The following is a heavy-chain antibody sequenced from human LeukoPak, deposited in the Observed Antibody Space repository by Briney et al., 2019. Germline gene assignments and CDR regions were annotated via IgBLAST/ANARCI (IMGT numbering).Heavy chain of an antibody. J-gene: IGHJ6*03. CDR1: GGSITTTTYY. D-gene: IGHD6-25*01. CDR2: IYYSGNT. Sequence: PSETLSLTCTVSGGSITTTTYYWGWIRQPPGKGLEWIGSIYYSGNTYYNPSLKSRVTISLDTSKNQFSLKVSSVTAADTAIYYCAKDFSSASYTYYYYYMDVWGKGTTVTVSS. V-gene: IGHV4-39*07. CDR3: AKDFSSASYTYYYYYMDV.